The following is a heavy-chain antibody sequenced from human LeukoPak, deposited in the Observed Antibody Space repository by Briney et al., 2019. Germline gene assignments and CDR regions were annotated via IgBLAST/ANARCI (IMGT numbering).Heavy chain of an antibody. V-gene: IGHV3-23*01. CDR1: GFTFSSYA. CDR3: AREKYSSGFFDY. D-gene: IGHD6-19*01. Sequence: GGSLRLSCAASGFTFSSYAMSWVRQAPGKGLEWVSAISGSDGRTYYADSVKGRFTISRNNSKNTLYLQMNSLRAEDTAIYYCAREKYSSGFFDYWGQGTLVTVSS. CDR2: ISGSDGRT. J-gene: IGHJ4*02.